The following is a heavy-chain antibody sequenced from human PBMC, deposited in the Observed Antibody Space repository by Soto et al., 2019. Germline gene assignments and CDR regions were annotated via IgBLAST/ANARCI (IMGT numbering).Heavy chain of an antibody. Sequence: QVQLVQSGDEVKKPGASVKVSCKASGYIFVNYGIAWVRQAPGQGLEWMGWISPYTGNTHSATKVQGRLTMTADTSTSTAYMDMGSLTSDDTAVYYCVMVDNYVTPTPQDVWGQGTTVTVSS. V-gene: IGHV1-18*01. CDR3: VMVDNYVTPTPQDV. CDR2: ISPYTGNT. CDR1: GYIFVNYG. D-gene: IGHD3-16*01. J-gene: IGHJ6*02.